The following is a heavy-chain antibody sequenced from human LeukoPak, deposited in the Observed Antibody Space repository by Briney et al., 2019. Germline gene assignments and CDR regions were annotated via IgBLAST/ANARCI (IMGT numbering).Heavy chain of an antibody. CDR3: ARHAYNFYGGNPS. D-gene: IGHD4-23*01. V-gene: IGHV4-4*02. J-gene: IGHJ5*02. Sequence: SETLSLTCAVSGGSISSSNWWSWVRQPPGKGLEWIGEIYHSGSTNYNPSLKSRVTISVDKSKNQFSLKLSSVTAADTAVYYCARHAYNFYGGNPSWGQGTLVTASS. CDR1: GGSISSSNW. CDR2: IYHSGST.